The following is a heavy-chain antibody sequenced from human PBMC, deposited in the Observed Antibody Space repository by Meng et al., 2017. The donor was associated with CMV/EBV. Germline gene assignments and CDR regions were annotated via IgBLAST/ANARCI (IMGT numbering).Heavy chain of an antibody. J-gene: IGHJ4*02. V-gene: IGHV3-33*06. D-gene: IGHD3-22*01. CDR1: GFTFRSYG. CDR2: IWYDGSNK. CDR3: AKGDSSGYYFDY. Sequence: SCAASGFTFRSYGMHWVRQAPGKGLEWVAVIWYDGSNKYYADSVKGRFTISRDNSKNTLYLQMNSLRAEDTAVYYCAKGDSSGYYFDYWGQGTLVTVSS.